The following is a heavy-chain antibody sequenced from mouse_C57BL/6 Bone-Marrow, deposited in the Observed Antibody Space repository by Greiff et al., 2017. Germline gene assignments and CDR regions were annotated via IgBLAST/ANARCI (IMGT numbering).Heavy chain of an antibody. V-gene: IGHV1-39*01. CDR1: GYSFTDYY. CDR2: INPNYGTT. D-gene: IGHD2-4*01. Sequence: VQLQQSGPELVKPGASVKLSCKASGYSFTDYYMNWVKQSNGKSLEWIGVINPNYGTTSYNQKFKGKATLTVATSSSTAYMQLNSLTSEDSAVYYGAIGYEYDYDMDYWGQGTSVTVSS. CDR3: AIGYEYDYDMDY. J-gene: IGHJ4*01.